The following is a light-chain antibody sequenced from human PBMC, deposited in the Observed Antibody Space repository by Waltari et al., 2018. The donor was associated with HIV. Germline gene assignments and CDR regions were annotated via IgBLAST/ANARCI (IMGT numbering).Light chain of an antibody. CDR2: DNN. CDR3: GTWDSSLSAGV. J-gene: IGLJ2*01. CDR1: SSNLGNNY. Sequence: QSVLPQPPSVSAAPGQQVTISCSRSSSNLGNNYVSWYQQPPGTAPKPVIYDNNKRPSGIPDRFSGSKSGTSATLDITGLQTGDEADYYCGTWDSSLSAGVFGGGTKLTVL. V-gene: IGLV1-51*01.